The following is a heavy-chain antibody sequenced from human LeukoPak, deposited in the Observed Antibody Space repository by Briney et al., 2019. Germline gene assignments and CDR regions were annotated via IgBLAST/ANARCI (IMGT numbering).Heavy chain of an antibody. J-gene: IGHJ5*02. CDR2: IDPSDSYT. V-gene: IGHV5-10-1*01. CDR1: GYSFTSYW. Sequence: GESLKISCKGSGYSFTSYWISWVRQMPGKGLEWMGRIDPSDSYTNYSPPFQGHVTISADKSISTAYLQWSSLKASDTAMYYCARFPYGSGSYYPNWFDPWGQGTLVTVSS. CDR3: ARFPYGSGSYYPNWFDP. D-gene: IGHD3-10*01.